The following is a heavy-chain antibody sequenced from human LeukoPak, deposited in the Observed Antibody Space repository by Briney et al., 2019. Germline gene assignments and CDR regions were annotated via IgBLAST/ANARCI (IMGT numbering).Heavy chain of an antibody. Sequence: SETLSLTCTVSGGSISSYYWSWIRQPPGKGLEWIGYIYYSGSTNYNPSLKSRVTISVDTSKNQFSLKLSSVTAADTAVHYCARGEGGYNSHFDYWGQGTLVTVSS. CDR1: GGSISSYY. CDR2: IYYSGST. V-gene: IGHV4-59*01. J-gene: IGHJ4*02. CDR3: ARGEGGYNSHFDY. D-gene: IGHD5-24*01.